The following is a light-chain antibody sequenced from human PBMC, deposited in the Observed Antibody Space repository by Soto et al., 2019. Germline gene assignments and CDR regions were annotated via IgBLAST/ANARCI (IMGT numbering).Light chain of an antibody. CDR2: DVS. CDR1: SSYVGGYNY. V-gene: IGLV2-14*01. CDR3: SSYTSSSTYV. Sequence: QSALTRPAYVSGSPGQSITIFCTGTSSYVGGYNYVSWYQQHPGKAPKLMIYDVSNRPSGVSNRFSGSKSGNTASLTISGLQAEDEADYYCSSYTSSSTYVFGTGTKVTVL. J-gene: IGLJ1*01.